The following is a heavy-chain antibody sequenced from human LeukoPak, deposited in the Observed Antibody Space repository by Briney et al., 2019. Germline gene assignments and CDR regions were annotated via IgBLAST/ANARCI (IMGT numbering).Heavy chain of an antibody. CDR3: ARHPNYYYYYMDV. CDR1: GGSISNSYYY. J-gene: IGHJ6*03. Sequence: SETLSLTCTVSGGSISNSYYYWGWIRQPPGKGLEWIGSLHCGSTYYNPSLKSRVTISVDTSKNQFSLKLSSVTAADTAVYYCARHPNYYYYYMDVWGKGTTVTVSS. CDR2: LHCGST. V-gene: IGHV4-39*01.